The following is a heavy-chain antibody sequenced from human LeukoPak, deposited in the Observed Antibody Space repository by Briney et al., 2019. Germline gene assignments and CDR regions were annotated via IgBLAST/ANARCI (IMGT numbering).Heavy chain of an antibody. Sequence: GGSLRLSCAASVFTFSTYSLNWVRQAPGKGLEWVSSISSSSSYIYYADSLKGRFTISRDNAKNSLYLQMNSLRAEDTAVYYCARDPERRWQRNPKNNWFDPWGQGTLVTVSS. V-gene: IGHV3-21*01. CDR2: ISSSSSYI. CDR3: ARDPERRWQRNPKNNWFDP. J-gene: IGHJ5*02. CDR1: VFTFSTYS. D-gene: IGHD2-15*01.